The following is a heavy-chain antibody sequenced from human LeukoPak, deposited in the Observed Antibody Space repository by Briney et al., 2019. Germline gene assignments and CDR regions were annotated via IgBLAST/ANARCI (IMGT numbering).Heavy chain of an antibody. CDR3: AREGPRSDYDFQYGMDV. Sequence: SETLSLTCTVSGGSISSGDYYWSWIRQPPGKGLEWIGYIYYSGSTYYNPSLKSRVTISVDTSKNQFSLKLSSVTAADTAVYYCAREGPRSDYDFQYGMDVWGQGTTVTVSS. V-gene: IGHV4-30-4*01. J-gene: IGHJ6*02. CDR2: IYYSGST. D-gene: IGHD3-3*01. CDR1: GGSISSGDYY.